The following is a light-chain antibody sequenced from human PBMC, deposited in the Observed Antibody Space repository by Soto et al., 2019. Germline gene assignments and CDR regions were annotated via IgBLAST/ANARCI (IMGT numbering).Light chain of an antibody. CDR3: QRYDNIPLA. V-gene: IGKV1-33*01. CDR2: DAS. CDR1: RDISNY. J-gene: IGKJ3*01. Sequence: DIQMTHSTYSLSASVGDRVTITCQASRDISNYLNWYQQKPGKAPKLLIYDASNLETGVPSRFSGSGSGTDFTFTISSLQPEASATYFCQRYDNIPLAFGPGTKVDIK.